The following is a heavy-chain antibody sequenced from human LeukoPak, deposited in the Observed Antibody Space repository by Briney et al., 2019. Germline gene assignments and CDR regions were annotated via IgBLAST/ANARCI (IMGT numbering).Heavy chain of an antibody. D-gene: IGHD1-1*01. CDR1: GFTLSNNP. CDR2: ISGSGGNT. CDR3: ATTKQARRYFDY. V-gene: IGHV3-23*01. Sequence: PGGSLRLSCVGSGFTLSNNPLSWVRQAPGKGLEWVSAISGSGGNTYYADSVRGRFTISRDNSKNTLFLQMNTLRADDTAVYYCATTKQARRYFDYWGQGTLVTVSS. J-gene: IGHJ4*02.